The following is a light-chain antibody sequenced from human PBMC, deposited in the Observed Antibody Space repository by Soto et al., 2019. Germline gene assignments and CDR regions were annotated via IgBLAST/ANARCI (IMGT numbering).Light chain of an antibody. CDR1: SSNIGNNY. V-gene: IGLV1-51*01. J-gene: IGLJ3*02. CDR2: DNN. Sequence: QSVLTQPPSVSAAPGQKVTISCSGSSSNIGNNYVSWYQQLPGTAPKVLIYDNNKRPSGIPDRFSGSKSGTSATLGITGLQTGDEADYYCGTWDSSLSGSLFGGGTKLTVL. CDR3: GTWDSSLSGSL.